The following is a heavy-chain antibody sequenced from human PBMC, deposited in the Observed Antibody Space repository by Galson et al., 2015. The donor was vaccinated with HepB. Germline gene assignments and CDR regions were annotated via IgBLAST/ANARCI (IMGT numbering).Heavy chain of an antibody. V-gene: IGHV3-21*01. Sequence: SLRLSCAASGFTFSSYSMNWVRQAPGKGLEWVSSISSSSSYIYYADSVKGRFTISRDNAKNSLYLQMNSLRAEDTAVYYCARDHQWELPGWFDPWGQGTLVTVSS. CDR3: ARDHQWELPGWFDP. J-gene: IGHJ5*02. CDR1: GFTFSSYS. CDR2: ISSSSSYI. D-gene: IGHD1-26*01.